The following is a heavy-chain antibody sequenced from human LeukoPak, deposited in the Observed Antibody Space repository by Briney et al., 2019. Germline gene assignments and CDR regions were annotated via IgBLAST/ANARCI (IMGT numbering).Heavy chain of an antibody. D-gene: IGHD3-16*01. CDR2: TYYRSKWYN. Sequence: SQTLSLTCAISGDSVSSNSAAWNWIRQSPSRGLEWLGRTYYRSKWYNDYAVSVKSRITINPDTSKNQFSLKLSSVTAADTAVYYCARFYYYYYGMDVWGQGTTVTVSS. CDR3: ARFYYYYYGMDV. J-gene: IGHJ6*02. V-gene: IGHV6-1*01. CDR1: GDSVSSNSAA.